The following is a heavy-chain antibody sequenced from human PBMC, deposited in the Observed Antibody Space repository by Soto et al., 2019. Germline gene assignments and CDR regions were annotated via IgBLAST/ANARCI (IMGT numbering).Heavy chain of an antibody. CDR1: GGSISSYY. CDR3: ASSMVRGVIASLYFDY. Sequence: SETLSLTCTVSGGSISSYYWSWIRQPPGKGLEWIGYIYYSGSTNYNPSLKSRVTISADTSKNQFSLKLSSVTAADTAVYYCASSMVRGVIASLYFDYWGQGTLVTVSS. V-gene: IGHV4-59*01. J-gene: IGHJ4*02. D-gene: IGHD3-10*01. CDR2: IYYSGST.